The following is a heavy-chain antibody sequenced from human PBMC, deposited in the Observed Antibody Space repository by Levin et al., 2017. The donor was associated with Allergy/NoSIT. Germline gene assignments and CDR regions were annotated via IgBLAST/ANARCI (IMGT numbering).Heavy chain of an antibody. Sequence: GGSLRLSCAASGFTFSSYDMHWVRQATGKGLEWVSAIGTAGDTYYPGSVKGRFTISRENAKNSLYLQMNSLRAGDTAVYYCARETKRGYSGYGYAFDSWGQGTMVTVSS. CDR3: ARETKRGYSGYGYAFDS. CDR1: GFTFSSYD. V-gene: IGHV3-13*04. D-gene: IGHD5-12*01. J-gene: IGHJ3*02. CDR2: IGTAGDT.